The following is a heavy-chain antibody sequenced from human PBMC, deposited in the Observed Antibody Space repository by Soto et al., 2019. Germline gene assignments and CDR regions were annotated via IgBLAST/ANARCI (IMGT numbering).Heavy chain of an antibody. Sequence: EVQLVESGGGLVQPGGSLRLSCAASGFTFSSYEMNWVRQAPGKGLEWDSYISSSGSTIYYADSVKGRFTISRDNAKNSLYLQMNSLRAEDTSVYYCAREKQLVNYGMDVWGQGTTVTVSS. CDR1: GFTFSSYE. CDR2: ISSSGSTI. CDR3: AREKQLVNYGMDV. D-gene: IGHD6-6*01. J-gene: IGHJ6*02. V-gene: IGHV3-48*03.